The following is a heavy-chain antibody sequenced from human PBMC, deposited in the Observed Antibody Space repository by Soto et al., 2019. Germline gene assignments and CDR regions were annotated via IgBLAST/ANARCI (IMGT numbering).Heavy chain of an antibody. D-gene: IGHD2-8*02. CDR1: GYIVTNIY. J-gene: IGHJ4*02. CDR2: SNATGDGT. V-gene: IGHV1-46*01. CDR3: ASEYSTGASHSQAFDY. Sequence: QVQLVQSGAEVKNPGASVKISCKPLGYIVTNIYMHWVRQAPGQGLEWMGQSNATGDGTDYAQKFRGRLTVTRDTSTSTLSTELSSLRSEDTAVYYSASEYSTGASHSQAFDYWGQGTRVTVSS.